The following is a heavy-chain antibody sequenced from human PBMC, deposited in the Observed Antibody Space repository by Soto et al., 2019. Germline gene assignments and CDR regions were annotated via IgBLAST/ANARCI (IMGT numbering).Heavy chain of an antibody. CDR3: AKNPPRTGRFDY. CDR1: GASITGTTYF. J-gene: IGHJ4*02. CDR2: IYYSGRT. Sequence: SETLSLTCTLSGASITGTTYFWAWIRQPPGKGLEWVGSIYYSGRTYYNPSLRSRVTISVDRSKNQFSLTMSSVTAADTAVYSCAKNPPRTGRFDYWGQGTSVT. V-gene: IGHV4-39*01.